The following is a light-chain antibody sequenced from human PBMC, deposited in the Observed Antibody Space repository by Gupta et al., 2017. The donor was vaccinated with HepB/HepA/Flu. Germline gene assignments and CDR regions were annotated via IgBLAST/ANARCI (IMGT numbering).Light chain of an antibody. V-gene: IGKV3-20*01. J-gene: IGKJ1*01. CDR3: QLYGSSFWT. Sequence: VLSQSPGTLSLSPGERATLSCRASESVSANYLAWYQQKPGQAPRLLIYGGSRRASGTPDRFSGSGSETDFSLTINRREPEDFAVYYCQLYGSSFWTFGQGTKVEIK. CDR1: ESVSANY. CDR2: GGS.